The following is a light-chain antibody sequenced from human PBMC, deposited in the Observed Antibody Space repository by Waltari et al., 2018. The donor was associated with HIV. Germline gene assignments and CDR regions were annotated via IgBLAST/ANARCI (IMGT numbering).Light chain of an antibody. V-gene: IGLV1-40*01. J-gene: IGLJ2*01. CDR1: SSNIGAGFD. CDR3: QSYDSSLSAL. Sequence: HSVLTQPPSVSGAPGQRVTISCTGSSSNIGAGFDVHWYQYLPATAPKRCIYSNSNRPSGCPDRFSGSKSVTSAALAITGLQAEDEADYYCQSYDSSLSALVGGGTKLTVL. CDR2: SNS.